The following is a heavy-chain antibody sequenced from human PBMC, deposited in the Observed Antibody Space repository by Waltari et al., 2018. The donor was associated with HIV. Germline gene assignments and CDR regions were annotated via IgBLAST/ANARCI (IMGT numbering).Heavy chain of an antibody. D-gene: IGHD1-26*01. CDR3: ARNMYGGDDY. CDR2: IKGDGNEK. V-gene: IGHV3-7*01. CDR1: IADHY. Sequence: EVQLVESGGGLVQPGGSLRLSCVGHIADHYMSWVRQAPGKGLEWVANIKGDGNEKYYVDSVKGRFTISRDNAKNSLFLHMNSLRVEDTAVYYCARNMYGGDDYWGPGTLVTVSS. J-gene: IGHJ4*02.